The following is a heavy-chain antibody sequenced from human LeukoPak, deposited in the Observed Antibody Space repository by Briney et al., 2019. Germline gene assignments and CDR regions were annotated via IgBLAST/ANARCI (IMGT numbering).Heavy chain of an antibody. J-gene: IGHJ1*01. CDR1: GDFFSSSSYY. V-gene: IGHV4-39*02. CDR2: IYYTGKT. D-gene: IGHD3-22*01. Sequence: PSETLSLTCTVSGDFFSSSSYYWGWIRQPPGKGLEWIGDIYYTGKTYYNPSLKSRVFISIDTSKNYFSLNLNFVTAADTAVYYCARRRYYDSTGYFEWGRGSLVTVSS. CDR3: ARRRYYDSTGYFE.